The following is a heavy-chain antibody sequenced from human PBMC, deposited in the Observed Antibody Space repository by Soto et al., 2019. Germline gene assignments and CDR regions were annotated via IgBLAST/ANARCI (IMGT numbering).Heavy chain of an antibody. D-gene: IGHD3-16*02. CDR3: AGGLRNYDYVWGSYRSSYFDY. CDR1: GGSFSGYY. CDR2: INHSGST. V-gene: IGHV4-34*01. Sequence: SETLSLTCAVYGGSFSGYYWSWIRQPPGKGLEWIGEINHSGSTNYNPSLKSRVTISVDTSKNQFSLKLSSVTAADTAVYYCAGGLRNYDYVWGSYRSSYFDYWGQGTLVTVSS. J-gene: IGHJ4*02.